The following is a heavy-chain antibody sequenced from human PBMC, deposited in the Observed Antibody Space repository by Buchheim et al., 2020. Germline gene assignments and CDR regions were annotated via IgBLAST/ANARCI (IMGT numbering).Heavy chain of an antibody. CDR2: ISSSSRTI. CDR1: GFTFSRHD. CDR3: ARDCSGNDCHSYFFDF. Sequence: EVQVVESGGGLVQPGGSLRLSCAASGFTFSRHDMNWVRQAPGKGLEWVSHISSSSRTIYYADSVKGRFTISRDNAKNSLYLQMYSLRAEDTAVYYCARDCSGNDCHSYFFDFWGQGTL. D-gene: IGHD2-15*01. V-gene: IGHV3-48*01. J-gene: IGHJ4*02.